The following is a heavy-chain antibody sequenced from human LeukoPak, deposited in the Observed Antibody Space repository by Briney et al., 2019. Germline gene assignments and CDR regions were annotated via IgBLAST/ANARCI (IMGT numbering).Heavy chain of an antibody. D-gene: IGHD3-10*01. CDR2: IIPILGIA. V-gene: IGHV1-69*04. CDR1: GGTFSSYA. CDR3: ARASGDGSGSYSRDAFDI. Sequence: GASVKVSCKASGGTFSSYAISWVRQAPGQGLEWMGRIIPILGIANYAQKFQGRVTITADKSTSTAYMELSSLRSEDTAVYYCARASGDGSGSYSRDAFDIWGQGTMVTVSS. J-gene: IGHJ3*02.